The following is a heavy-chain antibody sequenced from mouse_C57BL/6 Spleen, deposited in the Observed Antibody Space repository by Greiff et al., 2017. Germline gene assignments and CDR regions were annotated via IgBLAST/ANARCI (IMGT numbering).Heavy chain of an antibody. D-gene: IGHD1-1*01. Sequence: EVQLVESGAELVKPGASVKLSCTASGFNIKDYYMHWVKQRTERGLEWIGRIDPEDGETKYAPKFQGKATITADTSSNTAYLQLSSLTSEDTAVYYCARTPYGSSLSYWGQGTLVTVSA. J-gene: IGHJ3*01. CDR2: IDPEDGET. V-gene: IGHV14-2*01. CDR1: GFNIKDYY. CDR3: ARTPYGSSLSY.